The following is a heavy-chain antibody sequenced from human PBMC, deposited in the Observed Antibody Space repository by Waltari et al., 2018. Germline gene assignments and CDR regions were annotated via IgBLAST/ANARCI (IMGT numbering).Heavy chain of an antibody. V-gene: IGHV4-34*01. D-gene: IGHD6-13*01. CDR1: GASFSGYY. CDR3: ARGSDSATYGSSSYDY. J-gene: IGHJ4*02. Sequence: QVQLQQWGAGLLKPSETLSLTCAVYGASFSGYYWSWLRQPPGKGLECIGEINHSGRNNYNPSLKSRVTISVDTSKNQFSLKLSSVTAADTAVYYCARGSDSATYGSSSYDYWGQGTLVTVSS. CDR2: INHSGRN.